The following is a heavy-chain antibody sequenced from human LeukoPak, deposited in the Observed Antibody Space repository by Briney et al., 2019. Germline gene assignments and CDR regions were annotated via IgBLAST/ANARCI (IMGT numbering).Heavy chain of an antibody. V-gene: IGHV3-30*02. J-gene: IGHJ4*02. CDR3: AKDIVRRITIFGPVAGGEHAGPDY. CDR1: GFTFSSYG. Sequence: PGGSLRLSCAASGFTFSSYGMHWVRQAPGKGLEWVAFIRYDGSNKYYADSVKGRFTISRDNSKNTLYLQMNSLRAEDTAVYYCAKDIVRRITIFGPVAGGEHAGPDYWGQGTLVTVSS. CDR2: IRYDGSNK. D-gene: IGHD3-3*01.